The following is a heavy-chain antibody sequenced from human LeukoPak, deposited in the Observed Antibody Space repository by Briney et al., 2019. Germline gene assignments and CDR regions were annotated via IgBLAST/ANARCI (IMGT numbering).Heavy chain of an antibody. V-gene: IGHV4-39*01. Sequence: PSQTLSLTCTVSGGSISSSSYYWGWIRQPPGKGLEWIGNIYYSGSTNLNSSLKSRVTISVDTSKNQFSLKLSSVTAADTAVYYCARLAPSNYHGGSGYLDYWGQGTLVTVSS. CDR2: IYYSGST. CDR3: ARLAPSNYHGGSGYLDY. CDR1: GGSISSSSYY. D-gene: IGHD3-22*01. J-gene: IGHJ4*02.